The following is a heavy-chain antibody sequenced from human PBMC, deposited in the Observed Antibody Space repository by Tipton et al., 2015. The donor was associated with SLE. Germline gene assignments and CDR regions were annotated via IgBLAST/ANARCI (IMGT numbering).Heavy chain of an antibody. Sequence: TLSLTCTVSGGPINSSNSYWAWIRQPPGKGLEWIGSIPHTGRTYYNPSLKSRLTLSVDASKRQFSMMLTSVTAADTAIYYCARIYCSASDCFSSWFDPWGQGTLVTVSS. CDR1: GGPINSSNSY. J-gene: IGHJ5*02. V-gene: IGHV4-39*07. CDR2: IPHTGRT. CDR3: ARIYCSASDCFSSWFDP. D-gene: IGHD2-15*01.